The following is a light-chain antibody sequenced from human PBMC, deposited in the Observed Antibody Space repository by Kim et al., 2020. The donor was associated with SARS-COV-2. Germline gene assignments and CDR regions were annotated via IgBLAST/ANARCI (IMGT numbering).Light chain of an antibody. CDR2: GPS. CDR1: QPISSN. J-gene: IGKJ4*01. Sequence: EMVMTQSPATLSVSPGERATLSCRSSQPISSNFAWYQQRPGQAPRLLIYGPSTRATGIPARFSGSGSGTEFTLTISSLQSEDVAVYYCQHYDNRGTFGGGTKVDIK. CDR3: QHYDNRGT. V-gene: IGKV3-15*01.